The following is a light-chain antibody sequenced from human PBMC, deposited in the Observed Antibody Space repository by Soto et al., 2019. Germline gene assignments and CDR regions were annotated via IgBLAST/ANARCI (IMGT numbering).Light chain of an antibody. Sequence: DIVITQSPLSLPFNPLEPASISCRSSQSLLHSNGYNYLDWYLQKPGQSPQLLIYLGSNRASGVPDRFSGSGSGTDFTLKISRVEAEDVGVYYCMQAIQIPHTFGGGTKVDIK. CDR3: MQAIQIPHT. CDR2: LGS. CDR1: QSLLHSNGYNY. V-gene: IGKV2-28*01. J-gene: IGKJ4*01.